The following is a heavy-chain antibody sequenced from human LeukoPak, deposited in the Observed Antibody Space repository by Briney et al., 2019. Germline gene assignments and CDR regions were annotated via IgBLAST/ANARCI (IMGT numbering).Heavy chain of an antibody. Sequence: ASVKVSCKASGYTFTSYGISWVRQAPGQGLEWMGWISGYNGNTNYAQKVQGRVTMTTDTSTSTAYMELRSLRSDDTAVYYCARVDYDFWSGTRDYYYYGMDVWGQGTTVTVSS. CDR1: GYTFTSYG. D-gene: IGHD3-3*01. J-gene: IGHJ6*02. CDR3: ARVDYDFWSGTRDYYYYGMDV. CDR2: ISGYNGNT. V-gene: IGHV1-18*04.